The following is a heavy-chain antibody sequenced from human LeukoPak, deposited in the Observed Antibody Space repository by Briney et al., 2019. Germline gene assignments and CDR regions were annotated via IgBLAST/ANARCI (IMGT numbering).Heavy chain of an antibody. CDR2: IKADGTEE. V-gene: IGHV3-7*01. J-gene: IGHJ6*02. D-gene: IGHD7-27*01. CDR1: GFSFSDSW. CDR3: ATYKNWVAGDV. Sequence: GGSLRLSCAVSGFSFSDSWMSRVRQAPGKGPEWVANIKADGTEEHYVDSVKGRFTVSRDNARKSLFLQMNRLRVEDTAVYYCATYKNWVAGDVWGQGTTVSVSS.